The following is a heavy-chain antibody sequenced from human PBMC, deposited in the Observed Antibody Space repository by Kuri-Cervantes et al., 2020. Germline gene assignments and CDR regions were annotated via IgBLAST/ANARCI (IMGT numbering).Heavy chain of an antibody. CDR2: INWNGGST. CDR3: ARALLEPSAQIFGVVTTYYYYYMDV. J-gene: IGHJ6*03. D-gene: IGHD3-3*01. CDR1: GFTFDDYG. Sequence: GGSLRLSCAASGFTFDDYGMSWVRQAPGKGLEWVSGINWNGGSTGYADSVKGRFTISRDNAKNSLYLQMNSLRAEDTAVYYCARALLEPSAQIFGVVTTYYYYYMDVWGKGTTVTVSS. V-gene: IGHV3-20*04.